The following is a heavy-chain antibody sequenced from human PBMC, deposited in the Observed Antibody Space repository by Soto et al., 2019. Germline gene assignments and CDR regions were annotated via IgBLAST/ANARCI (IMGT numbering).Heavy chain of an antibody. CDR2: ISGNGGST. Sequence: PGGSLRLSCTASGFSFNSYAMTWIRQAPGKGLEWVSAISGNGGSTYYADSVKGRFTISRDNSRNTLYLQMNSLRGEDSALYYCAKVPVTTSLDKSYYHYGMDFWGQGTTVTVSS. CDR1: GFSFNSYA. D-gene: IGHD4-17*01. V-gene: IGHV3-23*01. J-gene: IGHJ6*02. CDR3: AKVPVTTSLDKSYYHYGMDF.